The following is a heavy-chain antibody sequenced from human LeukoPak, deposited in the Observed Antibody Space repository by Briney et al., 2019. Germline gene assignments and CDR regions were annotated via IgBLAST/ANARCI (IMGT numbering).Heavy chain of an antibody. Sequence: TSVKVSCKTSGFDFVSSVIHWVRHPRAKRLELVGEIIVGSGNTKYGEKFQERATISRDMSTSTVYVELTSLRSGDTAVYYCATEGGLQLGENWFDPWGQGTLVTVSS. D-gene: IGHD1-1*01. CDR3: ATEGGLQLGENWFDP. CDR2: IIVGSGNT. J-gene: IGHJ5*02. CDR1: GFDFVSSV. V-gene: IGHV1-58*02.